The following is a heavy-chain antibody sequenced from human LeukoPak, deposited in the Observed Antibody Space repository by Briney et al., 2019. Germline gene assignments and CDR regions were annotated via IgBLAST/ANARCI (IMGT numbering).Heavy chain of an antibody. V-gene: IGHV3-21*01. CDR2: ISSSSSYI. CDR1: GFTFSSYS. J-gene: IGHJ4*02. Sequence: GGSLRLSCAASGFTFSSYSMNWVRQAPGKGLEWVSSISSSSSYIYYADSVKGRFTISGDNAKNSLYLQMNSLRAEDTAVYYCARGPRYSGSYLYYFDYWGQGTLVTVSS. CDR3: ARGPRYSGSYLYYFDY. D-gene: IGHD1-26*01.